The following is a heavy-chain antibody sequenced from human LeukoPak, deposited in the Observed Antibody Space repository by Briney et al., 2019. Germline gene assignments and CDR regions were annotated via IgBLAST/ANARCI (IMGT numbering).Heavy chain of an antibody. CDR2: IYYSGNT. J-gene: IGHJ6*03. CDR1: GDSILSGTHY. Sequence: SETLSLTCSVSGDSILSGTHYWGWIRQPPGKGLEWIGEIYYSGNTNDNPSLKSRVTISADTSKSQFSLRMTSVTAADTAVYYCATEYTSSPPYYMDVWGKGTTVTVSS. D-gene: IGHD6-6*01. CDR3: ATEYTSSPPYYMDV. V-gene: IGHV4-39*07.